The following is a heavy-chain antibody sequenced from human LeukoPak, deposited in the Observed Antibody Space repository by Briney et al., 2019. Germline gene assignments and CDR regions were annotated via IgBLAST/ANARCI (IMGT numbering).Heavy chain of an antibody. Sequence: KPSETLSLTCTVSGGSTSSYYWSWIRQPPGKGLEWIGYIYYSGSTNYNPSLKSRVTISVDTSKNQFSLKLSSVTAADTAVYYCARGGDSSSWPSPRTYFDYWGQGTLVTVSS. V-gene: IGHV4-59*01. CDR1: GGSTSSYY. J-gene: IGHJ4*02. CDR3: ARGGDSSSWPSPRTYFDY. D-gene: IGHD6-13*01. CDR2: IYYSGST.